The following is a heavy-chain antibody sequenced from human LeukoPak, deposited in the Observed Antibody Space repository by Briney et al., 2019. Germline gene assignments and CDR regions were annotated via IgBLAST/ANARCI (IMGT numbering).Heavy chain of an antibody. CDR1: GFTFDDYV. CDR2: INWNGGTT. D-gene: IGHD1-26*01. J-gene: IGHJ4*02. CDR3: AREGYTGSYDGRFDY. V-gene: IGHV3-20*04. Sequence: GGSLRLSCAASGFTFDDYVMSWVRQTPGKGLECGSGINWNGGTTGYADSVRGQCTISRNNAKKSLYMNMNSLRAEDTALYYCAREGYTGSYDGRFDYWGQGALVTVSS.